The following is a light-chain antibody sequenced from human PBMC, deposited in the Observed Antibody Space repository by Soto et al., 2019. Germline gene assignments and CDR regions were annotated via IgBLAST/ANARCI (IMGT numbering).Light chain of an antibody. CDR1: QDITNY. Sequence: DIQMTQSPSSLSASVGDRVTITCQASQDITNYLNWYQQKPGKAPKLLIYDASNLETGVPSRFSGTGSGTDFTFTISCLQPEDIATYYCQQYDNLPSFGQGTKLEIK. J-gene: IGKJ2*01. CDR3: QQYDNLPS. CDR2: DAS. V-gene: IGKV1-33*01.